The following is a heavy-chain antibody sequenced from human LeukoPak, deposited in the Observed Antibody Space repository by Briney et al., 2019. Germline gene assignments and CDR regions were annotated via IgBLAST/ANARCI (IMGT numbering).Heavy chain of an antibody. J-gene: IGHJ4*02. CDR3: ARDVYRGGDCYSVAY. D-gene: IGHD2-21*02. CDR2: IIPIFGTA. V-gene: IGHV1-69*01. Sequence: SVKVSCKASGGTFSSYAISWVRQAPGQGLEWMGGIIPIFGTANYAQKFQGRVTITADESTSTAYMELSSLRSEDTAVYYCARDVYRGGDCYSVAYWGQGTLVTVSS. CDR1: GGTFSSYA.